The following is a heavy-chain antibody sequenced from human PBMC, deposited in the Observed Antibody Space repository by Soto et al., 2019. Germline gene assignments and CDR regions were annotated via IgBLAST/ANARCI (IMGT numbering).Heavy chain of an antibody. J-gene: IGHJ5*02. CDR1: GFTFSSYA. Sequence: GGSLRLSCAASGFTFSSYAMHWVRQAPGKGLEWVAVISYDGSNKYYADSVKGRFTISRDNSKNTLYLQMNSLRAEDTAVYYCASYSVYSSSSEHTGNWFDPWGQGTLVTVSS. D-gene: IGHD6-6*01. CDR2: ISYDGSNK. CDR3: ASYSVYSSSSEHTGNWFDP. V-gene: IGHV3-30-3*01.